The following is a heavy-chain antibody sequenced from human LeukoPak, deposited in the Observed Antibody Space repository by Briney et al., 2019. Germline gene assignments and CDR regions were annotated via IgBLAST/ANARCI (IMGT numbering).Heavy chain of an antibody. CDR3: VVVVVAEDY. V-gene: IGHV1-18*01. CDR1: GYTFASYD. D-gene: IGHD2-15*01. Sequence: GASVKVSCKASGYTFASYDISWVRQAPGQGLEWMGWISAYNGNTNSARKLQGRVTMTTDTSTSTAYMELRSLRSDDTAVYYCVVVVVAEDYWGQGTLVTVSS. J-gene: IGHJ4*02. CDR2: ISAYNGNT.